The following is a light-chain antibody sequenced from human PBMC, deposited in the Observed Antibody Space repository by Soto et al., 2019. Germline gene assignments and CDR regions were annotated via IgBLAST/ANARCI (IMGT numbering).Light chain of an antibody. CDR2: DVS. CDR1: ISYVGGYNF. Sequence: QSALTQPRSVSGSPGQSVTISCTGTISYVGGYNFVSWYQQYPGKAPKLIIYDVSKRPSGVPDRFSGSKSGNTASLTISGLQAEDEADYSCCSYAGSYSLWVFGGGTKRTVL. J-gene: IGLJ3*02. CDR3: CSYAGSYSLWV. V-gene: IGLV2-11*01.